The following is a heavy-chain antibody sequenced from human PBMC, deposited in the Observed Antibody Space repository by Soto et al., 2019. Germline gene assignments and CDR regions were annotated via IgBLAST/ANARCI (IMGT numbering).Heavy chain of an antibody. J-gene: IGHJ6*02. CDR3: AKQQGSGTPNYYYSMDV. CDR2: ISGSGGTT. D-gene: IGHD3-10*01. CDR1: GVTFSSYA. V-gene: IGHV3-23*01. Sequence: EVQLLESGGGLVQPGWSLRLSCATSGVTFSSYAMSWVRQAPGKGLEWGSVISGSGGTTYYADAVKGRFTISRDNSKNTLYLQMNSLRAEDTAVYYCAKQQGSGTPNYYYSMDVWGQGTTVTVSS.